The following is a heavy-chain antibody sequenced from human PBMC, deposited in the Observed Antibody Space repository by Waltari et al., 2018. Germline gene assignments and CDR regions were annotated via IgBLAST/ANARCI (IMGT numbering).Heavy chain of an antibody. CDR2: IYHSGST. V-gene: IGHV4-38-2*02. CDR3: ARERELLRAFDY. D-gene: IGHD1-26*01. CDR1: GYSISSGYY. J-gene: IGHJ4*02. Sequence: QVQLQESGPGLVKPSETLSLTCAVSGYSISSGYYWGWIRQPPGKGLEWIGSIYHSGSTYYNPSLKSRVTISVDTSKNQFALKLSSVTAADTAVYYCARERELLRAFDYWGQGTLVTVSS.